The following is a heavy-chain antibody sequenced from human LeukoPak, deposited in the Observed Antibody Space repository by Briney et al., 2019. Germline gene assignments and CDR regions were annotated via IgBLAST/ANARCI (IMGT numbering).Heavy chain of an antibody. V-gene: IGHV3-33*01. CDR1: GFTFSSYG. CDR3: ARDSPSYGYYLDY. D-gene: IGHD5-18*01. Sequence: PGRSLRLSCAASGFTFSSYGMQWVRQAPGKGLEWVAVIWYDGSNKYYADSVKGRFTISRDNSKNTLYLQMNSLRAEDTAVYYCARDSPSYGYYLDYWGQGTLVTVSS. J-gene: IGHJ4*02. CDR2: IWYDGSNK.